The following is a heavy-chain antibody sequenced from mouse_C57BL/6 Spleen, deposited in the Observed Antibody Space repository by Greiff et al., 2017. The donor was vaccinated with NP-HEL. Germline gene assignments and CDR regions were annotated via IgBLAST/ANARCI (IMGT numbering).Heavy chain of an antibody. CDR2: ISSGSSTI. CDR1: GFTFSDYG. V-gene: IGHV5-17*01. Sequence: DVMLVESGGGLVKPGGSLKLSCAASGFTFSDYGMHWVRQAPEKGLEWVAYISSGSSTIYYADTVKGRFTISRDNAKNTLFLQMTSLRSEDTAMYYCARRLLRYWYFDVWGTGTTVTVSS. D-gene: IGHD1-1*01. CDR3: ARRLLRYWYFDV. J-gene: IGHJ1*03.